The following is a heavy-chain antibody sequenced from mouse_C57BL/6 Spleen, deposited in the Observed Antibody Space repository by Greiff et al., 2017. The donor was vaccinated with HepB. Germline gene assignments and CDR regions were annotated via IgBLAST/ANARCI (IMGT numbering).Heavy chain of an antibody. CDR1: GFSLTSYG. Sequence: QVQLQQSGPGLVQPSQSLSITCTVSGFSLTSYGVHWVRQSPGKGLEWLGVIWRGGSTDYNAAFMSRLSITKDNSKSRVFFKMNSLQADDTAIYYCAKNEGDYYAMDYWGQGTSVTVSS. CDR2: IWRGGST. CDR3: AKNEGDYYAMDY. J-gene: IGHJ4*01. V-gene: IGHV2-5*01.